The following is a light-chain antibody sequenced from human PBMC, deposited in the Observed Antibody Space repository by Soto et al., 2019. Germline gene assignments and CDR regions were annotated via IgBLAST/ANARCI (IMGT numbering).Light chain of an antibody. J-gene: IGKJ1*01. V-gene: IGKV3-20*01. CDR2: GAS. CDR3: QQYGSSPRT. Sequence: VLPQSTGTLSLSPGERATLFCRASQSVSNSYLAWYQQKPGQAPRLLIYGASSRATGIPDRFSGSGSGTDFTLTISRLEPEDFAVYYCQQYGSSPRTFGQGTKVDI. CDR1: QSVSNSY.